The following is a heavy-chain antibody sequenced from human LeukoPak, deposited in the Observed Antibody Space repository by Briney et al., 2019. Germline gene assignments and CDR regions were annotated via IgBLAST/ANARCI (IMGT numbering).Heavy chain of an antibody. CDR1: GGSISSYY. J-gene: IGHJ4*02. CDR3: ASLSDSGYYNPYD. V-gene: IGHV4-59*01. CDR2: IYYSGST. D-gene: IGHD3-22*01. Sequence: SETLSLTCTVSGGSISSYYWRWIRQPPGKGLEWIGDIYYSGSTNYNPSLKSRVTISVDTSKNQFSLKLSSVTAADTAEYYCASLSDSGYYNPYDWGQGTLVTVSS.